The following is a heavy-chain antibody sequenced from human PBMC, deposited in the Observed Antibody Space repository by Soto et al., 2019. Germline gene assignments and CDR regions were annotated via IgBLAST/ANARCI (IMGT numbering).Heavy chain of an antibody. J-gene: IGHJ6*02. CDR1: GFSLSNARMG. CDR3: ARIRSAAGTSYYYGMDV. CDR2: IFSNDEK. D-gene: IGHD6-13*01. Sequence: SGPTLVNPTETLTLTCTVSGFSLSNARMGVSWIRQPPGKALEWLAHIFSNDEKSYSTSLKSRLTISKDTSKSQVVLTMTNMDPVDTATYYCARIRSAAGTSYYYGMDVWGQGTTVTVSS. V-gene: IGHV2-26*01.